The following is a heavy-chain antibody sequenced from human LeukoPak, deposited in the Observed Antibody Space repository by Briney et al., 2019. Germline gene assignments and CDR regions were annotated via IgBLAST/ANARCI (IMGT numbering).Heavy chain of an antibody. CDR3: ARGAGELLRYYYYMDV. CDR2: IIPIFGTA. Sequence: ASVKVSCKASGGTFSSYAISWVRQAPGQELEWMGGIIPIFGTANYAQKFQGRVTITADESTSTAYMELSSLRSEDTAVYYCARGAGELLRYYYYMDVWDKGPTVTVSS. D-gene: IGHD1-26*01. V-gene: IGHV1-69*13. J-gene: IGHJ6*03. CDR1: GGTFSSYA.